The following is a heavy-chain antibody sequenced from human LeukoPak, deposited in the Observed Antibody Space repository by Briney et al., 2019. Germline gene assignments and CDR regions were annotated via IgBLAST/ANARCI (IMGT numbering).Heavy chain of an antibody. Sequence: GGSLRLSCAASGFTFSSYAMSWVRQAPGKGLQWVSAISGSGGSTYYADSVKGRFTISRDNSKNTLYLQMNSLRAEDTAVYYCARDNKGQDLGPWFDPWGQGTLVTVSS. D-gene: IGHD2/OR15-2a*01. CDR1: GFTFSSYA. J-gene: IGHJ5*02. V-gene: IGHV3-23*01. CDR2: ISGSGGST. CDR3: ARDNKGQDLGPWFDP.